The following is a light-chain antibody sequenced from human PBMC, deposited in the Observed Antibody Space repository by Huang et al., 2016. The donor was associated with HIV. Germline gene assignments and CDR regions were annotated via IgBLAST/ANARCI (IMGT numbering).Light chain of an antibody. CDR3: QQYYNNPPWT. J-gene: IGKJ1*01. CDR2: ATS. Sequence: DIQMTQSPSSLSASVGDRVTITCRASQGISNSVAWYQQRPGKAPKLLLYATSRLETGATSRFSGSRSGTEYTLTSSSLQPEDLATYYCQQYYNNPPWTFGQGTKVEIK. V-gene: IGKV1-NL1*01. CDR1: QGISNS.